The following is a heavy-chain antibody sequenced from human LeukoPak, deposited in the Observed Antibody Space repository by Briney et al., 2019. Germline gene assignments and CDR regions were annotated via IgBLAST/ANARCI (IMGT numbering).Heavy chain of an antibody. V-gene: IGHV3-49*04. Sequence: GGPLRLSCTASGFTFGDYAMSWVRQAPGKGLEWVGFIRSKAYGGTTEYAASVKGRFTISRDDSKSIAYLQMDSLKTEDTAVYYCTREYGDYPCYYGMDVWGQGTTVTVSS. CDR2: IRSKAYGGTT. CDR1: GFTFGDYA. J-gene: IGHJ6*02. D-gene: IGHD4-17*01. CDR3: TREYGDYPCYYGMDV.